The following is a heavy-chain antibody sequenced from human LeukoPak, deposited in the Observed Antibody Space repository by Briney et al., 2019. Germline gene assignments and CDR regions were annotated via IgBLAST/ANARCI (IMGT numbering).Heavy chain of an antibody. J-gene: IGHJ6*02. CDR2: ISSSSSTI. D-gene: IGHD7-27*01. V-gene: IGHV3-48*02. Sequence: GGSLRLSCAASGFTFSSYSMNWVRQAPGKGLEWVSYISSSSSTIYYADSVKGRFTISRDNAKNSLYLHMNSLRDEDTAVYYCARVSWGYYYGMDVWGQGTTVTVSS. CDR3: ARVSWGYYYGMDV. CDR1: GFTFSSYS.